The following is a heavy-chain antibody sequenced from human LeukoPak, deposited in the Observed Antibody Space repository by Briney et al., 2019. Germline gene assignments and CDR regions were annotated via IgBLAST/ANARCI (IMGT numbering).Heavy chain of an antibody. Sequence: PSETLSLTCTVSGGSISSGNYYWSWIRQPAGKGLEWIGRIYSSGSARYTPSLKSRVTISVDTSKNQLSLNLRSVTASDTAVYYCARDHDYVWGSYQPFDYWGQGTLVTVSS. CDR2: IYSSGSA. D-gene: IGHD3-16*02. J-gene: IGHJ4*02. CDR3: ARDHDYVWGSYQPFDY. CDR1: GGSISSGNYY. V-gene: IGHV4-61*02.